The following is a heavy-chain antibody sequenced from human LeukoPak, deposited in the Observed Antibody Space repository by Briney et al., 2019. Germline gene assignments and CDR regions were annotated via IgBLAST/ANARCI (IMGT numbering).Heavy chain of an antibody. CDR2: IYSGGST. D-gene: IGHD4-23*01. CDR3: ARDPDYGGNSRHYYYYGMDV. V-gene: IGHV3-53*01. Sequence: GGSLRLSCAASGFTVSSNYMSWVRQAPGKGLEWVSVIYSGGSTYYADSVKGRFTISRDNSKNTLYLQMNSLRAEDTAVYYCARDPDYGGNSRHYYYYGMDVWGQGTTVTVSS. J-gene: IGHJ6*02. CDR1: GFTVSSNY.